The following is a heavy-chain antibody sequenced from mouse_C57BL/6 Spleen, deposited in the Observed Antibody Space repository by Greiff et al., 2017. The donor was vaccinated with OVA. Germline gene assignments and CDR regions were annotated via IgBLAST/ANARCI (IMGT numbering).Heavy chain of an antibody. CDR1: GFTFSSYA. J-gene: IGHJ2*01. V-gene: IGHV5-4*03. CDR2: ISDGGSYT. CDR3: ARRSTMVTFDY. D-gene: IGHD2-2*01. Sequence: EVQGVESGGGLVKPGGSLKLSCAASGFTFSSYAMSWVRQTPEKRLEWVATISDGGSYTYYPDNVKGRFTISRDNAKNNLYLQMSHLKSEDTAMYYCARRSTMVTFDYWGQGTTLTVSS.